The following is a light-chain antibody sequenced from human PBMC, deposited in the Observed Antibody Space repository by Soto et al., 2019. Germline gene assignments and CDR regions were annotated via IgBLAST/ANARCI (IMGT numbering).Light chain of an antibody. CDR3: QQYGSSGT. J-gene: IGKJ1*01. CDR2: KAS. Sequence: EIQMTQNPSTLSASVGDRVTITCRASQSINIWLAWYQQKPGRAPKLLIYKASTLESGVPSRFSGSGSGTDFTLTISRLEPEDFAVYYCQQYGSSGTFGQGAKV. CDR1: QSINIW. V-gene: IGKV1-5*03.